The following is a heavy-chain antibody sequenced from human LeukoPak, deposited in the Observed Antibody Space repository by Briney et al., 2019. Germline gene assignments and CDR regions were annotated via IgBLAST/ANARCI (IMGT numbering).Heavy chain of an antibody. CDR1: GGSISSYY. V-gene: IGHV4-59*08. CDR2: IYYSGST. Sequence: TSETLSLTCTVSGGSISSYYWSWIRQPPGKGLEWIGYIYYSGSTNYNPSLKSRVTIPVDTSKNQFSLKLQSVTAADTAVYYCARRLNWFDPWGQGTLVTVSS. D-gene: IGHD3-16*01. J-gene: IGHJ5*02. CDR3: ARRLNWFDP.